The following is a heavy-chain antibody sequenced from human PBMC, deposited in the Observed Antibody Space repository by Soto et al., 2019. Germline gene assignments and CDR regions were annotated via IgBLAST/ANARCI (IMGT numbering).Heavy chain of an antibody. Sequence: ASVKVSCKASGYTFTNFGISWVRQAPGQWLEWMGWISAYNGNTNYAQKFQGRVTMTTDTSTSTAYMEVRSLRFDDTAVYYCAKGVPGIAVAGTGYFQHWGQGTLVTVSS. CDR1: GYTFTNFG. D-gene: IGHD6-19*01. J-gene: IGHJ1*01. V-gene: IGHV1-18*01. CDR2: ISAYNGNT. CDR3: AKGVPGIAVAGTGYFQH.